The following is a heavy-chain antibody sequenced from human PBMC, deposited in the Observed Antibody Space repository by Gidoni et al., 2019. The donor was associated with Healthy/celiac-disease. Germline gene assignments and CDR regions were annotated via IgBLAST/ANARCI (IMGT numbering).Heavy chain of an antibody. CDR3: ISEYSSSSNAFDI. V-gene: IGHV1-69*06. CDR2: IIPIFGTA. CDR1: GATFSSFA. J-gene: IGHJ3*02. Sequence: QVQLVQSGAEVKKPGSSVKVSCKSSGATFSSFAISWVRQAPGQGLEWMGGIIPIFGTANYAQKFQGRVTITADKSTSTAYMELSSLRSEDTAVYYCISEYSSSSNAFDIWGQGTMVTVSS. D-gene: IGHD6-6*01.